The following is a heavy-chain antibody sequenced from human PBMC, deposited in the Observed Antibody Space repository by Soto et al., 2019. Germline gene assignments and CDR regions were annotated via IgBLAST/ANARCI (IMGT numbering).Heavy chain of an antibody. V-gene: IGHV3-48*01. CDR2: ISSSSSTI. CDR3: ARANYYGSPGDFDY. Sequence: EVQLVESGGGLVQPGGSVRLSCAASGFTFSSYSRNWVRQAPGKGLEWVSYISSSSSTIYYADSVKGRFTISRDNAKNSLYLQMNSLRAEDTAVYYCARANYYGSPGDFDYWGQGTLVTVSS. CDR1: GFTFSSYS. D-gene: IGHD3-10*01. J-gene: IGHJ4*02.